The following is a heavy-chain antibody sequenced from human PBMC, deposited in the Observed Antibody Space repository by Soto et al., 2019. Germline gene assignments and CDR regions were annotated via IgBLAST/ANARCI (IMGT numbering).Heavy chain of an antibody. CDR3: TRARITMIAYY. CDR2: VFTSENT. J-gene: IGHJ4*02. Sequence: QVQLQESGPGLVKPSETLSLTCNVSGTSVTSYSYYWNWIRQTPGKGLEWIGYVFTSENTKYNPSLKGQASISVDASKTPFSLTLNSVTAADTAVYYCTRARITMIAYYWGPGTLVTVSS. CDR1: GTSVTSYSYY. V-gene: IGHV4-61*01. D-gene: IGHD3-22*01.